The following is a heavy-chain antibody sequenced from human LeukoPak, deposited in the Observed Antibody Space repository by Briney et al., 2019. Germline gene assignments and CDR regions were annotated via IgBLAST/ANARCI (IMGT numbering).Heavy chain of an antibody. CDR1: GFTFSSYA. Sequence: GGSLRLSCAASGFTFSSYAMRWVRQAPGEGLEWGSGSGIGGSGGTSGDSTYYADSVKGRFTISRDDSNNTLYLQMNNLRVEDTAVYYCAKHRSGIAASGSNYWGQGTLVSVSS. D-gene: IGHD6-13*01. CDR2: IGGSGGTSGDST. J-gene: IGHJ4*02. CDR3: AKHRSGIAASGSNY. V-gene: IGHV3-23*01.